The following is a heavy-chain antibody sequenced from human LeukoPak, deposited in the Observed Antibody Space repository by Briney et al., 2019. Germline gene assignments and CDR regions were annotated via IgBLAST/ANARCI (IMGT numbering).Heavy chain of an antibody. J-gene: IGHJ3*02. Sequence: ASVKVSCKASGYTFTGYYMHWVRQAPGQGLEWMGWISPDSGGTNYAQKFQGRVTMTRDTSISTAYMELSRLRSDDTAVYYCAREGVDIVAVPAAHDAFDIWGQGTMVTVSS. CDR2: ISPDSGGT. D-gene: IGHD2-2*01. V-gene: IGHV1-2*02. CDR1: GYTFTGYY. CDR3: AREGVDIVAVPAAHDAFDI.